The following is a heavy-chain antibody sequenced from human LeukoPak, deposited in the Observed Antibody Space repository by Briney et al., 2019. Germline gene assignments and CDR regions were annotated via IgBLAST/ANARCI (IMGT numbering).Heavy chain of an antibody. J-gene: IGHJ4*02. CDR2: FYHSGST. CDR1: GGSISSSDY. Sequence: SETLSLTCTVSGGSISSSDYWGWIRQPPGKGLEWIGSFYHSGSTYYSPSLKSRVTISVDTSKNQFSLKLSSVTAADTAVYYCARRERPPYYFDYWGQGTLVTVSS. CDR3: ARRERPPYYFDY. V-gene: IGHV4-39*01.